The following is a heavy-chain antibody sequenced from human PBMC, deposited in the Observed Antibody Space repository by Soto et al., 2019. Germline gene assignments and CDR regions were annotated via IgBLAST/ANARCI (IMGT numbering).Heavy chain of an antibody. J-gene: IGHJ6*02. CDR3: ARDEGYYDFWSGYFSRYYYYGMDD. V-gene: IGHV1-18*01. Sequence: ASVKVSCKASGYTFTSYGISWVRQAPGQGLEWMGWISAYNGNTNYAQKLQGRVTMTTDTSTSTAYMELRSLRSDDTAVYYCARDEGYYDFWSGYFSRYYYYGMDDWGQGTTVTVSS. D-gene: IGHD3-3*01. CDR1: GYTFTSYG. CDR2: ISAYNGNT.